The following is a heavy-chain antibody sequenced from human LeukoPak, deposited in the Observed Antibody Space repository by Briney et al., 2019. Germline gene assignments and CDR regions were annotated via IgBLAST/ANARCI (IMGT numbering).Heavy chain of an antibody. CDR2: ISYDGSNK. Sequence: GGSLRLSCAASGFTFSSYAMHWVRQAPGKGLEWVAVISYDGSNKYYADSVKGRFTISRDNSKNTLYLQMNSLRAEDTAVYYCAREVVGGSGSTGYYYYYMDVWGKGTTVTVSS. V-gene: IGHV3-30*04. D-gene: IGHD3-10*01. J-gene: IGHJ6*03. CDR3: AREVVGGSGSTGYYYYYMDV. CDR1: GFTFSSYA.